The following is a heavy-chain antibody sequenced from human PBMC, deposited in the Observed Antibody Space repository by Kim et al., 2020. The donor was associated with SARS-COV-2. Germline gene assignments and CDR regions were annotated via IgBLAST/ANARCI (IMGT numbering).Heavy chain of an antibody. J-gene: IGHJ4*02. V-gene: IGHV3-23*01. Sequence: PGKRRLTLSRDTAKHTLILQMNSLRAEDTAIYYCAKHPTASCYTGLDFWGQGTLVTVSS. D-gene: IGHD2-2*02. CDR3: AKHPTASCYTGLDF.